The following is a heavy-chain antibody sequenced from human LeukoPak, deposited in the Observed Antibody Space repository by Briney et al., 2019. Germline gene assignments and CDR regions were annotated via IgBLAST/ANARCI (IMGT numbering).Heavy chain of an antibody. CDR3: ARGRNYYDSSGYTGDYFDY. CDR1: GGSFSGYY. J-gene: IGHJ4*02. Sequence: SETLSLTCAVYGGSFSGYYWSWIRQPPGKGLEWIGEINHSGSTNYNPSLKSRVTISVDTSKNQFSLKLSSVTAADTAVYYCARGRNYYDSSGYTGDYFDYWGQGTLVTVSS. CDR2: INHSGST. D-gene: IGHD3-22*01. V-gene: IGHV4-34*01.